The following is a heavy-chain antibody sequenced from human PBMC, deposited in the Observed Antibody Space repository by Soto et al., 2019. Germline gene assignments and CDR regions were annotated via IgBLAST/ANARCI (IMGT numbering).Heavy chain of an antibody. CDR3: ARQYGGYEYYFDY. Sequence: QVQLQESDPGLVKPSETLSLTCTVSGGSTSSGDYYWSWIRQPPGKGLEWIGYIYYSGITYYNPSLKNRLTISQDTSKNQFSLKLRSVTAADTAVYYCARQYGGYEYYFDYWGQGTLVTVSS. CDR1: GGSTSSGDYY. J-gene: IGHJ4*02. D-gene: IGHD5-12*01. CDR2: IYYSGIT. V-gene: IGHV4-30-4*01.